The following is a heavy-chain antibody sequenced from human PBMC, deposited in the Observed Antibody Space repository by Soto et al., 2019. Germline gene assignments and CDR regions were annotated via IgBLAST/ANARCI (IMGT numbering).Heavy chain of an antibody. CDR2: ISGSGGST. D-gene: IGHD3-22*01. J-gene: IGHJ5*02. CDR1: GFTFSSYA. Sequence: QAGGSLRLSCAASGFTFSSYAMSWVRQAPGKGLERVSAISGSGGSTYYADSVKGRFTISRDNSKNTLYLQMNSLRAEDTAVYYCAKGGPGDSSGYYLNWFDPWGQGTLVTVSS. V-gene: IGHV3-23*01. CDR3: AKGGPGDSSGYYLNWFDP.